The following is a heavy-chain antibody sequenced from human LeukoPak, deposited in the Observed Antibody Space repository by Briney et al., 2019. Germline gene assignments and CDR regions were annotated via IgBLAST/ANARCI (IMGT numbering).Heavy chain of an antibody. V-gene: IGHV4-39*01. D-gene: IGHD2-2*01. CDR2: IYYSGST. J-gene: IGHJ6*03. CDR1: GGSISSSSYY. Sequence: PSETLSLTCTVSGGSISSSSYYWGWIRQPPGKGLEWIGSIYYSGSTYYNPSLKSRVTISVDTSKNQFSLKLSSVTAADTAAYYCAGSYCSSTSCYYYYYMDVWGKGTTVTVSS. CDR3: AGSYCSSTSCYYYYYMDV.